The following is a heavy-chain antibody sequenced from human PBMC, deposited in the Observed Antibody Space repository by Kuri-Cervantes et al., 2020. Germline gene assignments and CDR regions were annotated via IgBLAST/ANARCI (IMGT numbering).Heavy chain of an antibody. V-gene: IGHV3-30*02. CDR2: IRYDGGNI. CDR3: ARYYSSSLRYFDL. J-gene: IGHJ2*01. D-gene: IGHD6-6*01. Sequence: GESLKISCAASGFTFSDYGMHWVRQARGEGLEWVAYIRYDGGNIHYADAVRGRFTISRDNAKNTLYLQMNSLRAEDTAVYYCARYYSSSLRYFDLWGRGTLVTVSS. CDR1: GFTFSDYG.